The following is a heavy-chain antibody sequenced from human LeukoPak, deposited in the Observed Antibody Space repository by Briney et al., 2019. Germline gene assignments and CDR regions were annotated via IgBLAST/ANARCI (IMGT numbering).Heavy chain of an antibody. V-gene: IGHV3-53*01. CDR3: ARGEGGIAAAGTDF. CDR1: GFIVSSNY. J-gene: IGHJ4*02. D-gene: IGHD6-13*01. Sequence: GGSLRLSCVASGFIVSSNYMSWVRQAPGKGPEWVSVIYSGGSTYYPDSVKGRFTIPRDNSKNTLYLQMNSLRADDTAVYYCARGEGGIAAAGTDFWGQGTLVTVSS. CDR2: IYSGGST.